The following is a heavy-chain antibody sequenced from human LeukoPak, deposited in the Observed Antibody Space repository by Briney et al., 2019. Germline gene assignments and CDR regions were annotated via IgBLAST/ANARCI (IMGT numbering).Heavy chain of an antibody. J-gene: IGHJ3*01. V-gene: IGHV4-4*02. CDR3: GRHANGASSAAFDL. CDR1: GDSISDKYW. Sequence: SETLSLTCAVSGDSISDKYWWRWVRQFPDKGLEWIGEVYRSGGTSYNPSLKSRVTVSIDYSKNQFSLNLRSVTAADTAVYYWGRHANGASSAAFDLWGQGTMVFVSS. D-gene: IGHD2-8*01. CDR2: VYRSGGT.